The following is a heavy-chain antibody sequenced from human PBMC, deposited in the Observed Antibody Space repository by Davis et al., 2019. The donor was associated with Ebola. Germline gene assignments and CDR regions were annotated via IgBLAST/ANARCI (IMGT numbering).Heavy chain of an antibody. D-gene: IGHD2-2*01. Sequence: ASLMISCAACGFIFSSYAMSWVRQAPGKGLEWVSVISGSGGSTYYADSVEGRFNISRDNSKNTLYLQMNSRRAEDTAVYYCAKEQYQLTSSYFQHWGQGTLVTVSS. J-gene: IGHJ1*01. CDR1: GFIFSSYA. CDR3: AKEQYQLTSSYFQH. V-gene: IGHV3-23*01. CDR2: ISGSGGST.